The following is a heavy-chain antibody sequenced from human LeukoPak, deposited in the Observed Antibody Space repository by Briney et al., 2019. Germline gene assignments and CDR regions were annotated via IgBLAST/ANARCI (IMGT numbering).Heavy chain of an antibody. V-gene: IGHV5-51*01. Sequence: GESLKISCKGSGYSFTSYWIGWVRQMPGKGLEWMGIIYPGDSDTRYSPSFQGQVTISADKSISTAYLQWSSLKASGTAMYYCARQRVSPMVRGVLLYFDYWGQGTLVTVSS. CDR3: ARQRVSPMVRGVLLYFDY. CDR1: GYSFTSYW. J-gene: IGHJ4*02. CDR2: IYPGDSDT. D-gene: IGHD3-10*01.